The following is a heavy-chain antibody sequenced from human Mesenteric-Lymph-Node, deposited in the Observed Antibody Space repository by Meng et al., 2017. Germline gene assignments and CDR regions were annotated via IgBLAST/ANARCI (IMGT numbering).Heavy chain of an antibody. D-gene: IGHD3-9*01. CDR3: ARDSLTIPRYFDCLSLGYGMDV. J-gene: IGHJ6*02. CDR2: INPNSGGT. Sequence: ASVKVSCKASGYTFTSYYMHWVRQAPGQGLEWMGRINPNSGGTNYAQKFQGRVTMTRDTYISTAYMELSRLRSDDTAVYYCARDSLTIPRYFDCLSLGYGMDVWGQGTTVTVSS. CDR1: GYTFTSYY. V-gene: IGHV1-2*06.